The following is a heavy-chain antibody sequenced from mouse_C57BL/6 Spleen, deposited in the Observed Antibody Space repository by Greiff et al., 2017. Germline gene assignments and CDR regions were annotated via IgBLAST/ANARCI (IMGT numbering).Heavy chain of an antibody. CDR3: ARAENYGSSWWYFDV. J-gene: IGHJ1*03. V-gene: IGHV1-26*01. D-gene: IGHD1-1*01. CDR1: GYTFTDYY. Sequence: VQLQQSGPELVKPGASVKISCKASGYTFTDYYMNWVKQSHGKSLEWIGDINPNNGGTSYNQKFKDKATLTVDKSSSTAYMQLSSVTSEDSAVYYYARAENYGSSWWYFDVWGTGTTVTVSS. CDR2: INPNNGGT.